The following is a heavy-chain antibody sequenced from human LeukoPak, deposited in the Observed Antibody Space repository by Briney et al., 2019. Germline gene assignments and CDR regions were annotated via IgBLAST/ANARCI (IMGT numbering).Heavy chain of an antibody. CDR2: IYYDGTNT. CDR3: ANGASGSYSPFQY. D-gene: IGHD3-10*01. V-gene: IGHV3-30*02. Sequence: GGSLRLSCVASGFGFRSFGMHWVRQAPGKGLEWVAFIYYDGTNTYYADSLKGRITISRDNSKNTLYLQLSSLRAEDTAVYHCANGASGSYSPFQYWGQGTLVTVSS. J-gene: IGHJ4*02. CDR1: GFGFRSFG.